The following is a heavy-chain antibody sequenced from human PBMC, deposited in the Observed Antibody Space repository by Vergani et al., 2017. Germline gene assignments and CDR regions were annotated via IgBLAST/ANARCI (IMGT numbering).Heavy chain of an antibody. CDR2: ISAYNGNT. J-gene: IGHJ4*02. Sequence: QVQLVQSGAEVKKPGSSVKVSCKASGGTFSSYAISWVRQAPGQGLEWMGWISAYNGNTNYAQKLQGRVTMTTDTSTSTAYMELRSLRSDDTAVYYCARVWRFLEWLKDDYWGQGTLVTVSS. CDR1: GGTFSSYA. CDR3: ARVWRFLEWLKDDY. D-gene: IGHD3-3*01. V-gene: IGHV1-18*01.